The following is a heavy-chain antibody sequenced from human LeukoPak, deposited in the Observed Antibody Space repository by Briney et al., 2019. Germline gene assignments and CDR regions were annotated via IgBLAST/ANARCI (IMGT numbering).Heavy chain of an antibody. Sequence: GGSLRLSCAASGFTFSSYAMSWVRQAPGKGLEWVGRIKSETDGGTTEYAASVKGRFTISRDDSKNTLYLQMNSLRAEDTAVYYCARNWGEGSCDYWGQGTLVTVSS. CDR3: ARNWGEGSCDY. CDR1: GFTFSSYA. CDR2: IKSETDGGTT. D-gene: IGHD7-27*01. V-gene: IGHV3-15*01. J-gene: IGHJ4*02.